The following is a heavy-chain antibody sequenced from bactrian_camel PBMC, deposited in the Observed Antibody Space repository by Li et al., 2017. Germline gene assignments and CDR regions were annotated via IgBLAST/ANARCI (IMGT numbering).Heavy chain of an antibody. CDR1: GYTLDSNC. D-gene: IGHD4*01. Sequence: HVQLVESGGGLVQPGGSLRLSCAASGYTLDSNCMGWIRQAPGKEREGVAAITTGGTTYYTDSVKGRFTISRTKNTLYLQMNSLKPEDTAVYYCAADLGPYSDCQSSLGYWGQGTQVTVS. CDR2: ITTGGTT. CDR3: AADLGPYSDCQSSLGY. V-gene: IGHV3S53*01. J-gene: IGHJ6*01.